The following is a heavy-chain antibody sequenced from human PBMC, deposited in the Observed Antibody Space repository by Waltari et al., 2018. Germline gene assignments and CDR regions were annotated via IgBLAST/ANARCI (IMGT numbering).Heavy chain of an antibody. Sequence: EVQLLESGGGLVQPGGSLRLSCAASGFTFSSYAMNWVRQAPGQGLEWVSFISGSGASTYYADSGKGRFAISRDNSKNTLFLQMISLRAEDTAVYYCARGGGVDRGFDYWGQGTLVTVSS. J-gene: IGHJ4*02. D-gene: IGHD1-26*01. CDR1: GFTFSSYA. CDR2: ISGSGAST. V-gene: IGHV3-23*01. CDR3: ARGGGVDRGFDY.